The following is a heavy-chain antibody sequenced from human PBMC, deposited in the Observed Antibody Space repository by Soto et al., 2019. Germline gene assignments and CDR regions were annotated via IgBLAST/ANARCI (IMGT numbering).Heavy chain of an antibody. D-gene: IGHD3-10*01. J-gene: IGHJ6*03. CDR1: GFTFSSYA. Sequence: GGSLRLSCAASGFTFSSYAMSWVRQAPGKGLEWVSAISGSGGSTYYADSVKGRFTISRDNAKNSLYLQMNSLRAEDTAVYYCARDGLYGSGSYSYYYYYYMDVWGKGTTVTVSS. CDR3: ARDGLYGSGSYSYYYYYYMDV. CDR2: ISGSGGST. V-gene: IGHV3-23*01.